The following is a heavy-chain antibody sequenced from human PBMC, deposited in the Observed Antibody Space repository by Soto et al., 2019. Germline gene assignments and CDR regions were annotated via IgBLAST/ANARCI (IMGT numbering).Heavy chain of an antibody. Sequence: SETLSLTCTVSGGSISSYYWSWIRQPPGNGLEWIGYIYYSGSTNYNPSLKSRVTISVDTSKNQFSLKLSSVTAADTAVYYCARARSYYDSSGYYWYFDLWGRGTLVTVSS. CDR1: GGSISSYY. CDR2: IYYSGST. V-gene: IGHV4-59*01. D-gene: IGHD3-22*01. J-gene: IGHJ2*01. CDR3: ARARSYYDSSGYYWYFDL.